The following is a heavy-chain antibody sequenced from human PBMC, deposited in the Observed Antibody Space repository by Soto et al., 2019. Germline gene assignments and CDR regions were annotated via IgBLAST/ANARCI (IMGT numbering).Heavy chain of an antibody. CDR1: GDSISSDDYF. Sequence: QLQLQESGPGLVRPSEPLSLTCIISGDSISSDDYFWGWIRQPPGRGLEWIGSIHYRGGSHYKPPLQSRITISVDTPKNHFSPKLSCVTAADTVGYYCARHVLGGGWVFDYWGQGTVVTVSS. CDR2: IHYRGGS. CDR3: ARHVLGGGWVFDY. V-gene: IGHV4-39*01. J-gene: IGHJ4*02. D-gene: IGHD6-19*01.